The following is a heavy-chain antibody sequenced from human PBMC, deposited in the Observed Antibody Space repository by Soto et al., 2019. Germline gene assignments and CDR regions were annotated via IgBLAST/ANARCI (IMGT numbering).Heavy chain of an antibody. CDR1: GFTVSSNY. CDR3: ARDRSWGAFDI. J-gene: IGHJ3*02. V-gene: IGHV3-53*01. Sequence: GGSLRLSCAASGFTVSSNYMSWVRQAPGKGLEWVSVIYSGGSTYYADSVKGRFTISRDNSKNTLYLQMNSLRAEDTAVYFCARDRSWGAFDIWGQGTMVTVSS. D-gene: IGHD7-27*01. CDR2: IYSGGST.